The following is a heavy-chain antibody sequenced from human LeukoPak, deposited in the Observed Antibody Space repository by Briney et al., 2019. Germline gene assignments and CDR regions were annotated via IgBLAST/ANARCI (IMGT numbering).Heavy chain of an antibody. CDR2: IYKTGNT. V-gene: IGHV4-59*08. Sequence: PSETLSLTCTVSGGSISSYYWSWIRQPPGEGLEWIGSIYKTGNTNYNPSLKSRVTISVDTSKNQFSLKLSSVTAADTAVYYCARGSGSAVAGKVDYWGQGTLVTVSS. J-gene: IGHJ4*02. CDR1: GGSISSYY. CDR3: ARGSGSAVAGKVDY. D-gene: IGHD6-19*01.